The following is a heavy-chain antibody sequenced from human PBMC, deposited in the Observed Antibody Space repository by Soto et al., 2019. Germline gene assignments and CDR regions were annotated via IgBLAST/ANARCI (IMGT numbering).Heavy chain of an antibody. CDR1: GFTFNNYA. J-gene: IGHJ4*02. D-gene: IGHD6-19*01. CDR2: ITRSGST. V-gene: IGHV3-23*01. Sequence: PGGSLSLSCAASGFTFNNYAMSWVRPAPGKGLEYVSAITRSGSTYYANSVKGRFTISRDNSKDTLYLQMNSLRAEDTAIYYCARDVPRSGWAFDCWGQGALVTVSS. CDR3: ARDVPRSGWAFDC.